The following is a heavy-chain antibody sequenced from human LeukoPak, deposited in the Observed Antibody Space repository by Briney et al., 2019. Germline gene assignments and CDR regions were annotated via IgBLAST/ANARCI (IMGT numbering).Heavy chain of an antibody. D-gene: IGHD2-15*01. CDR1: GFTFSDYY. Sequence: GESLRLSCAASGFTFSDYYMSWMRQAPGKGLEGVSYISSSSSYTNYADSVKGRFTISRDNAKNSLYLQMNSLRAEDTAVYYCAILGYCSGGSCYSDYWGQGTLVTVSS. CDR3: AILGYCSGGSCYSDY. J-gene: IGHJ4*02. V-gene: IGHV3-11*06. CDR2: ISSSSSYT.